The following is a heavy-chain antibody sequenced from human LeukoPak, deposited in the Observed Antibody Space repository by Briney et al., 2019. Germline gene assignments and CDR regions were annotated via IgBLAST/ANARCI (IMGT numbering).Heavy chain of an antibody. CDR1: GFTFSNYA. CDR3: AKGTLRSCSAGSCYPLDY. V-gene: IGHV3-23*01. J-gene: IGHJ4*02. Sequence: GGSLRLSCAASGFTFSNYAMAWVRQSPGKGLEWVSCITGDGVYTYHTDSVKGRFTISRDNSKNTLYLQMNSLRAEDTAVYYRAKGTLRSCSAGSCYPLDYWGQGTLVTVSS. D-gene: IGHD2-15*01. CDR2: ITGDGVYT.